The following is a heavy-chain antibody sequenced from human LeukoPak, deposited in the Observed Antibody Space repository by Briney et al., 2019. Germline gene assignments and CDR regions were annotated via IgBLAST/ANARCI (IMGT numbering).Heavy chain of an antibody. CDR3: ARVVGSIAAAGTGLFDY. Sequence: SETLSLTCTVSGGSISSGGYYWSWIRLHPGKGLEWIGYIYYSGSTYYNPSLKSRVTISVDTSKNQFSLKLSSVAAADTAVYYCARVVGSIAAAGTGLFDYWGQGTLVTVSS. CDR1: GGSISSGGYY. D-gene: IGHD6-13*01. V-gene: IGHV4-31*03. J-gene: IGHJ4*02. CDR2: IYYSGST.